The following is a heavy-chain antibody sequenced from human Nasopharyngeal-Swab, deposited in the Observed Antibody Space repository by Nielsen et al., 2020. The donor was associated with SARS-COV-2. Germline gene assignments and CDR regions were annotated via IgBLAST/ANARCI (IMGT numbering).Heavy chain of an antibody. Sequence: GSLRPSCVLSGASISSRNNYWGWIRQYPGKGLEWIGPIFSSGRTYNPSLKSRVTMSVDPSTNQFSLTPTSGTAAVTAVYYCARDESGDYLGLHFDHWGRGTLVTVSS. CDR2: IFSSGRT. V-gene: IGHV4-39*07. J-gene: IGHJ4*02. CDR1: GASISSRNNY. D-gene: IGHD4-17*01. CDR3: ARDESGDYLGLHFDH.